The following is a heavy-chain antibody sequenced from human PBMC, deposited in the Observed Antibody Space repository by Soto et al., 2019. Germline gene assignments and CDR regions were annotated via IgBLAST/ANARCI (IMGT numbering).Heavy chain of an antibody. J-gene: IGHJ4*02. CDR1: GFTFSNFA. CDR2: ISGSGDDT. CDR3: ANPIPTTGTPVGF. V-gene: IGHV3-23*01. D-gene: IGHD1-1*01. Sequence: QLLESGGGFVQPGGSLRLSCVASGFTFSNFAMAWVRQAPGEGLEWVSAISGSGDDTFYADSMKGRFTISRDNSKDTLYLQINSLRAEDTAVYYCANPIPTTGTPVGFWGQGTLATVSS.